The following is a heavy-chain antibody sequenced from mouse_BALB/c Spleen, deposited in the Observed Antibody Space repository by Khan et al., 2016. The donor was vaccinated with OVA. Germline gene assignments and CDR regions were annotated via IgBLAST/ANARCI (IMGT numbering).Heavy chain of an antibody. CDR2: INPYTGEP. CDR3: ARPPGISYGLVY. J-gene: IGHJ4*01. V-gene: IGHV9-3-1*01. CDR1: GYTFTNDG. Sequence: QIQLVQSGPELKKPGATVKISCKASGYTFTNDGMNWVKQAPGKGLKWMGWINPYTGEPTYADDFKDRFAFPLETSSSTAYLQINNLKTEDTATYFGARPPGISYGLVYWGQGTSVTVSA.